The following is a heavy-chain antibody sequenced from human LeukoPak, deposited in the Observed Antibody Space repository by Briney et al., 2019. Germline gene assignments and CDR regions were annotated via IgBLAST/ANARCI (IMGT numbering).Heavy chain of an antibody. CDR1: GFTFGDYA. D-gene: IGHD4-17*01. CDR2: IRSQIYGGTT. Sequence: GGSLRLSCTTSGFTFGDYAVTWFRQAPGKGLEWVGFIRSQIYGGTTQYAASVRGRFTISRDDSKASAYLQMDSLKSEDTAVYYCSRVPYGDYVGDWYFDLWGRGILATVSS. V-gene: IGHV3-49*03. CDR3: SRVPYGDYVGDWYFDL. J-gene: IGHJ2*01.